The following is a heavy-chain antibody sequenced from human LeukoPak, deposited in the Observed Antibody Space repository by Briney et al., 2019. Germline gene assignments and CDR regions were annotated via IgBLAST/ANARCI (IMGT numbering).Heavy chain of an antibody. CDR1: GYTFTSYY. V-gene: IGHV1-46*03. Sequence: ASVKVSCKASGYTFTSYYMHWVRQAPGQGLELMGIINPSGGSTSYAQKFQGRVTMTRDTSTSTVYMELSSLRSEDTAVYYCARGWYCSSTSCSEPHHWGQGTLVTVSS. CDR2: INPSGGST. CDR3: ARGWYCSSTSCSEPHH. D-gene: IGHD2-2*01. J-gene: IGHJ5*02.